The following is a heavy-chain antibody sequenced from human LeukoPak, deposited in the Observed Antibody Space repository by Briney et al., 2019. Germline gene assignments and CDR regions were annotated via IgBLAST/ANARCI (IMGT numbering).Heavy chain of an antibody. V-gene: IGHV1-69*04. Sequence: GSSVKVSCRASGGTFSSYTISWVRQAPGQGLEWMGRIIPILGIANYAQKFQGRVTITADKSTSTAYMELSSLRSEDTAVYYCARDSYYDSSGLFDYWGQGTLVTVSS. CDR1: GGTFSSYT. J-gene: IGHJ4*02. CDR2: IIPILGIA. D-gene: IGHD3-22*01. CDR3: ARDSYYDSSGLFDY.